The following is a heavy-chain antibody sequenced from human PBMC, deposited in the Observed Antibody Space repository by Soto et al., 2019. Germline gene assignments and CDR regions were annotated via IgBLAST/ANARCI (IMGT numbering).Heavy chain of an antibody. CDR2: ISYSGST. V-gene: IGHV4-59*01. CDR3: ARDWDSSGLFDP. Sequence: SETLSLTCAVYGGSFSGYYWSWIRQPPGKGLEWIGSISYSGSTKYNPSLESRVMISLDTSKNQFSLRLTSVTAADTALYYCARDWDSSGLFDPWGQGALVTVSS. CDR1: GGSFSGYY. D-gene: IGHD3-10*01. J-gene: IGHJ5*02.